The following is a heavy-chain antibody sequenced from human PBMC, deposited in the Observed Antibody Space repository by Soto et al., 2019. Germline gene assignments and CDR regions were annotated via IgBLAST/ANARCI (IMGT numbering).Heavy chain of an antibody. V-gene: IGHV3-30*03. CDR1: GFTFSSYG. J-gene: IGHJ4*02. CDR3: ATNIRGYCSGGSCYSGGYYFDY. CDR2: ISYDGSNE. D-gene: IGHD2-15*01. Sequence: PGGSLRLSCSASGFTFSSYGMHWVRQSPGKGLEWVAVISYDGSNEYFADSVKGRFTISRDNSKNTLYLQMNSLRAEDTAVYYCATNIRGYCSGGSCYSGGYYFDYWGRGTLVTV.